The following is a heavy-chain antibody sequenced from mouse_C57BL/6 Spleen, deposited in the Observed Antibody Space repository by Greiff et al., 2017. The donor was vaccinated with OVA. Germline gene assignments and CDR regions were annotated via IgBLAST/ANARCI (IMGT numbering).Heavy chain of an antibody. CDR1: GYSFTDYN. Sequence: LQESGPELVKPGASVKISCKASGYSFTDYNMNWVKQANGKSLEWIGEINPNYGTTSYNQKFKGKATLAVDQSSSTAYMQLNSLTSEDSAVYYCGRDGYGWYVDVGGTETAVTDSS. J-gene: IGHJ1*03. CDR2: INPNYGTT. D-gene: IGHD2-3*01. CDR3: GRDGYGWYVDV. V-gene: IGHV1-39*01.